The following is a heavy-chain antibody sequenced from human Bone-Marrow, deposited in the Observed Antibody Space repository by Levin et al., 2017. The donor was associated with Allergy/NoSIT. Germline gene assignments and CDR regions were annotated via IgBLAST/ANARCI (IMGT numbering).Heavy chain of an antibody. D-gene: IGHD3-10*01. CDR2: ISGDGGQT. Sequence: SGGSLRLSCATFGFTFSTYYMHWVRQAPGKGLEYVSSISGDGGQTYYANSVKGRFTISRDNSKNTLYLQMGSLRDEDMAVYYCARDSGRTEGWFDPWGQGTLVTVSS. J-gene: IGHJ5*02. CDR3: ARDSGRTEGWFDP. CDR1: GFTFSTYY. V-gene: IGHV3-64*01.